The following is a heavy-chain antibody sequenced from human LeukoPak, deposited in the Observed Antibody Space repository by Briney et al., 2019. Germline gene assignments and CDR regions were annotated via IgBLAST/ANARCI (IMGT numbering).Heavy chain of an antibody. J-gene: IGHJ4*02. Sequence: ETLSLTCTVSGGSISSQYWSWIRQPPGKGLEWIGYYSGSTNYNPSLKSRVTISVDTSKNQSSLKVNSVTAADTAVYYCARGGYYSAYWGQGTLVTVSS. CDR1: GGSISSQY. CDR2: YSGST. V-gene: IGHV4-59*11. CDR3: ARGGYYSAY. D-gene: IGHD3-22*01.